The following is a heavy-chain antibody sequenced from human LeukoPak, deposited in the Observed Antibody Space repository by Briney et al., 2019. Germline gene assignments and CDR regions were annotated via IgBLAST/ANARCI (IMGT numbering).Heavy chain of an antibody. V-gene: IGHV1-2*02. CDR1: GYTLTELS. Sequence: EASVKVSCKVSGYTLTELSMHWVRQAPGQGLEWMGWINPNSGGANYAQKFQGRVTMTRDTSISTAYMELSRLRSDDTAVYYCARDLIGFSVWFDPWGQGTLVTVSS. CDR3: ARDLIGFSVWFDP. J-gene: IGHJ5*02. CDR2: INPNSGGA. D-gene: IGHD5/OR15-5a*01.